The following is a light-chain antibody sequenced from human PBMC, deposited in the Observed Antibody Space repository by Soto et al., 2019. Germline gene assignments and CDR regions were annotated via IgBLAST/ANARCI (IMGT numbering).Light chain of an antibody. V-gene: IGKV1-33*01. Sequence: DIQMTQSPSSLSASVGDRVTFTCQASQNINNYLNWYQQKPGKSPRLLIYDASNLETGVPSRFSGSGSETYFTFTISSLQPEDVATYYCQQYDDLPLNFGGGTKVEIK. CDR2: DAS. CDR1: QNINNY. CDR3: QQYDDLPLN. J-gene: IGKJ4*01.